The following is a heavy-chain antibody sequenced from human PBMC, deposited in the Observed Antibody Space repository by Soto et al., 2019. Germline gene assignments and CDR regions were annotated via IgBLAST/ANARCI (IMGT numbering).Heavy chain of an antibody. V-gene: IGHV3-23*01. CDR2: ISGSGGST. CDR1: GFTFSSYA. Sequence: GGSLRLSCAASGFTFSSYAMSWVRQAPGKGLEWVSAISGSGGSTYYADSVKGRFTISRDNSKNTLYLQMNSLRAEDTAVYYCAKDAPSAIKSSSWPERKNPNWFDPWGQGTLVTVSS. D-gene: IGHD6-13*01. CDR3: AKDAPSAIKSSSWPERKNPNWFDP. J-gene: IGHJ5*02.